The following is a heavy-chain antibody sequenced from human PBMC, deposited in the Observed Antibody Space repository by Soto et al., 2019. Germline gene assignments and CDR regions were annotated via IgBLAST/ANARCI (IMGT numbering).Heavy chain of an antibody. CDR2: IKQDGSEK. CDR1: GFTFSSYW. D-gene: IGHD6-19*01. J-gene: IGHJ3*02. Sequence: GGSLRLSCAASGFTFSSYWMSWVRQAPGKGLEWVANIKQDGSEKYYVDSVKGRFTISRDNAKNSLYLQMNSLRAEDTAVYYCARDLSPVAGSVGAFDIWGQGTMVTVSS. CDR3: ARDLSPVAGSVGAFDI. V-gene: IGHV3-7*01.